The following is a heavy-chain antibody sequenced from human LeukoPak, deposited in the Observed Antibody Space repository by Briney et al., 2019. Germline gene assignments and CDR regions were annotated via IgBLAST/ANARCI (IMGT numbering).Heavy chain of an antibody. J-gene: IGHJ4*02. CDR2: INHSGST. V-gene: IGHV4-34*01. CDR3: ARGLLWFGELVDY. Sequence: PSETLSLTCAVYGGSFSGYYWSWIRQPPGEGLEWIGEINHSGSTNYNPSLKSRVTISVDTSKNQFSLKLSSVTAADTAVYYCARGLLWFGELVDYWGQGTLVTVSS. D-gene: IGHD3-10*01. CDR1: GGSFSGYY.